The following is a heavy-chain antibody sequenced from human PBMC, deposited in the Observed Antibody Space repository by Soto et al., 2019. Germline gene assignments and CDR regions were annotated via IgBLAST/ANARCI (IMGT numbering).Heavy chain of an antibody. Sequence: GGSLRLSCAASGFTVSSNYMSWVRQAPGKGLEWVSVIYSGCSTYYADSVKGRFTISRDNSKNTLYLQMNSLRAEDTAVYYCAKATATGGGAFDIRGQGTMVTVSS. CDR3: AKATATGGGAFDI. V-gene: IGHV3-53*01. CDR1: GFTVSSNY. J-gene: IGHJ3*02. D-gene: IGHD2-8*02. CDR2: IYSGCST.